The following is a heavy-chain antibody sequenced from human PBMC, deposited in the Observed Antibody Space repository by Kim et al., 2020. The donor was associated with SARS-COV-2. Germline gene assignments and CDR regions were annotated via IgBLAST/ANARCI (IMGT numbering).Heavy chain of an antibody. V-gene: IGHV3-74*01. D-gene: IGHD3-10*01. J-gene: IGHJ5*02. CDR1: GFTFSNHW. Sequence: GGSLRLSCAASGFTFSNHWMHWVRQPPGKGLVWVSRINNDGRSTTYADSVKGRFTISRDNAKNTLYLQMNSLGAEESAVYHCARGPDYSSGNYLFDPWGQGTLVTVSS. CDR3: ARGPDYSSGNYLFDP. CDR2: INNDGRST.